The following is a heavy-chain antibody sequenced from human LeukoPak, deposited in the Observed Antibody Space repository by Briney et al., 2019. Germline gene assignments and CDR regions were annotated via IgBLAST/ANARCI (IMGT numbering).Heavy chain of an antibody. V-gene: IGHV1-2*02. Sequence: GASVKVSCKTSGYTFTGYYMHWVRQAPGQGLEWVGWINPNSGGTNYAQKFQGRVTMTRDTSISTAYMELSRLRSDDTAVYYCARDPPNELMTTGFDYWGQGTLVTVSS. CDR2: INPNSGGT. CDR3: ARDPPNELMTTGFDY. J-gene: IGHJ4*02. D-gene: IGHD4-11*01. CDR1: GYTFTGYY.